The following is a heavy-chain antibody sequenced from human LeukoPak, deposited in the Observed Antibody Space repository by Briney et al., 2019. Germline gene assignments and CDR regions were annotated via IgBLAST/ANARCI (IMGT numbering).Heavy chain of an antibody. CDR1: GFSFSNYW. CDR2: IKSGGSGA. J-gene: IGHJ6*03. V-gene: IGHV3-74*01. CDR3: ARARDGPDCYMDV. Sequence: GGSLRLSCAASGFSFSNYWMLWVREVPGKGLEWVSRIKSGGSGATYAASVDGRFPISRDNAERTLYLQMNSLRAEDTATYSCARARDGPDCYMDVWGKGTPVTVSS. D-gene: IGHD5-24*01.